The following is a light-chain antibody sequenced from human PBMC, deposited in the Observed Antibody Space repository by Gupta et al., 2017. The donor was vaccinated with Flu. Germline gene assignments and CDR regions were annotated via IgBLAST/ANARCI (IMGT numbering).Light chain of an antibody. Sequence: QSALTQPRAVSGSPGQSVTISCTGTTSDIANYKYISWYQQYPGKAPKVIIYDIDKRPSGVPVRFSGSKSGKTASLTISGLQNEDEADYYCCSYAGNYNLIFGGGTKVTVL. CDR2: DID. J-gene: IGLJ2*01. CDR3: CSYAGNYNLI. CDR1: TSDIANYKY. V-gene: IGLV2-11*01.